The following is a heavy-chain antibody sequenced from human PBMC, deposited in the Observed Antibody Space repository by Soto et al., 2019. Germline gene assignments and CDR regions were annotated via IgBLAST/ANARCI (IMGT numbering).Heavy chain of an antibody. CDR1: GYTFTRYG. CDR2: LSAYNGNG. D-gene: IGHD2-15*01. V-gene: IGHV1-18*01. Sequence: ASVKVCCKASGYTFTRYGISWVRQAPGQGLEWMGWLSAYNGNGNYAQKFQARVTMTTDASTSTAYMELRSLTSDDTAVYYCVREGYCMGGSCALSNHDYLGMGFWGQGTTGTASS. CDR3: VREGYCMGGSCALSNHDYLGMGF. J-gene: IGHJ6*02.